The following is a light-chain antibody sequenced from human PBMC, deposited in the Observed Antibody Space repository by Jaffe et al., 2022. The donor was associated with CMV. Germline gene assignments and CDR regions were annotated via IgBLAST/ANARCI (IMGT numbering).Light chain of an antibody. CDR3: QHRSSWPLT. Sequence: EIVLTQSPATLSLSPGERATLSCRASQSVSYYLAWYQQKPGQAPRLLIYDASNRATGIPGRFSGSGSGTDFTLTISSLEPEDFAVYYCQHRSSWPLTFGQGTKVEIK. V-gene: IGKV3-11*01. CDR1: QSVSYY. CDR2: DAS. J-gene: IGKJ1*01.